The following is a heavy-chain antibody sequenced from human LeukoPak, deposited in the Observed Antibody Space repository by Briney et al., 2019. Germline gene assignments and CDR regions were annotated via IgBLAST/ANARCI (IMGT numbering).Heavy chain of an antibody. CDR3: ARLRYPTVVTRAYFDY. D-gene: IGHD4-23*01. CDR1: GGSFSGYY. V-gene: IGHV4-34*01. Sequence: SETLSPTCAVYGGSFSGYYWSWIRQPPGKGLEWIGEINHSGSTNYNPSLKSRVTISVDTSKNQFSLKLSSVTAADTAVYYCARLRYPTVVTRAYFDYWGQGTLVTVSS. J-gene: IGHJ4*02. CDR2: INHSGST.